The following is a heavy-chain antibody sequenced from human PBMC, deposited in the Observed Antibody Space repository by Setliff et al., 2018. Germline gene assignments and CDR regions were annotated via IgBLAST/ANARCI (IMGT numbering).Heavy chain of an antibody. CDR1: GYSISSGHY. D-gene: IGHD4-17*01. V-gene: IGHV4-38-2*02. CDR3: AGGRRYDYGWDFDY. Sequence: SETLSLTCTVSGYSISSGHYWGWIRQPPGKGLEWIGSISHSGSTYYNPSLRSRVTISLDTSKNQFSQKLTSVTAADTAVYYCAGGRRYDYGWDFDYWGQGTLVTAPQ. J-gene: IGHJ4*02. CDR2: ISHSGST.